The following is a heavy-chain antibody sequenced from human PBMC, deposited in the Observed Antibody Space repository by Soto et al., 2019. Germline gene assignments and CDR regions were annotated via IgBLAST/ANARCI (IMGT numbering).Heavy chain of an antibody. CDR3: ARGATDYYYYYGMDV. D-gene: IGHD1-26*01. CDR2: ISSSSSYI. V-gene: IGHV3-21*01. J-gene: IGHJ6*02. CDR1: GFTFSSYS. Sequence: EGTLRLSCAASGFTFSSYSMNWVRQAPGKGLEWVSSISSSSSYIYYADSVKGRFTISRDNAKNSLYLQMNSLRDEDTAVYYCARGATDYYYYYGMDVWGQGTTVTVYS.